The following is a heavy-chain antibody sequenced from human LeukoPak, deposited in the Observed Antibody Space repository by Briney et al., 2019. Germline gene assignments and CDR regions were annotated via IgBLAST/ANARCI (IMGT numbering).Heavy chain of an antibody. J-gene: IGHJ4*02. D-gene: IGHD3-22*01. CDR2: INHSGST. Sequence: SETLSLTCPVYGGSFSGYYWCWIRRPPGKGLEWIGEINHSGSTNYNPSLKSRVTISVDTSKNQFSLKLSSVTAADTAVYYCARGLDGEGYYDSSGLARYYFDYWGQGTLVTVSS. CDR3: ARGLDGEGYYDSSGLARYYFDY. CDR1: GGSFSGYY. V-gene: IGHV4-34*01.